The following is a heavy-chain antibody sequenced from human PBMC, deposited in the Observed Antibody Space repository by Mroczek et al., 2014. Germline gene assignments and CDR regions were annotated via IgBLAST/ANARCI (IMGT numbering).Heavy chain of an antibody. Sequence: QVQLQQWGAGLLKPSETLSLTCAVYGGSFSGYYWSWIRQPPGKGLEWIGEINHSGSTNYNPSLKSRVTISVDTSKNQFSLKLSSVTAADTAVYYCARGGERIVGATLFDYWGQGTLVTVSS. D-gene: IGHD1-26*01. CDR2: INHSGST. CDR1: GGSFSGYY. CDR3: ARGGERIVGATLFDY. J-gene: IGHJ4*02. V-gene: IGHV4-34*01.